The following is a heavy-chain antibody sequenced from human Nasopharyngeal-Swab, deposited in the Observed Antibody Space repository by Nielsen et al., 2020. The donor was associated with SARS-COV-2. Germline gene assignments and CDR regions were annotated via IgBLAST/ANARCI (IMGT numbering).Heavy chain of an antibody. Sequence: GESLKISCAASGFTFSSYSMNWVRQAPGKGLEWVSSISSSSSYIYYADSVKGRFTISRDNAKNSLYLQMNSLRAEDTAVYYRARGVAAADLDYWGQGTLVTVSS. CDR2: ISSSSSYI. J-gene: IGHJ4*02. CDR3: ARGVAAADLDY. V-gene: IGHV3-21*01. D-gene: IGHD6-13*01. CDR1: GFTFSSYS.